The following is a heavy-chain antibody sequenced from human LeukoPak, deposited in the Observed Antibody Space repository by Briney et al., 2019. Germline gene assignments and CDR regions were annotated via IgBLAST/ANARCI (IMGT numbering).Heavy chain of an antibody. D-gene: IGHD3-22*01. CDR2: INPNSGDT. CDR3: ARDAANYYDRSGSYYVSSRPFDP. J-gene: IGHJ5*02. V-gene: IGHV1-2*02. Sequence: ASVKVACKASGYTFTSYYMHWVRQAPGQGLEWMGWINPNSGDTNYAQKIQGRVTMTRDTSISTAYMELSRLRSDDTVVYYCARDAANYYDRSGSYYVSSRPFDPWGQGTLVTVSS. CDR1: GYTFTSYY.